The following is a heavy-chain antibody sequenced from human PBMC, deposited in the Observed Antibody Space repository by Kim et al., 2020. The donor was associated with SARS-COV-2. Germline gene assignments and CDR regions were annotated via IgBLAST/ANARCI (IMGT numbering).Heavy chain of an antibody. J-gene: IGHJ4*02. V-gene: IGHV3-30*18. Sequence: GGSLRLSCAASGFTFSSYGMHWVRQAPGKGLEWVAVISYDGSNKYYADSVKGRFTISRDNSKNTLYLQMNSLRAEDTAVYYCAKAPREGSGWLFDYWGQGTLVTVSS. CDR2: ISYDGSNK. D-gene: IGHD6-19*01. CDR3: AKAPREGSGWLFDY. CDR1: GFTFSSYG.